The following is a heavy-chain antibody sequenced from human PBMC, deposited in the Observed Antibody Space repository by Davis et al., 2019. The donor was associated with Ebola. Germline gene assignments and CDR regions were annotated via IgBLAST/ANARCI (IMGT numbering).Heavy chain of an antibody. CDR1: RFTFSSYD. J-gene: IGHJ3*02. D-gene: IGHD1-26*01. CDR2: LGTSAET. Sequence: GESLKISCVASRFTFSSYDMHWVRQAPGKGLEWVSTLGTSAETYYADSVKGRFTISRDNSKNTLYLQMNGLRVEDTAIYYCAKDTSNIWFDKWGQGTMVTVSS. CDR3: AKDTSNIWFDK. V-gene: IGHV3-23*01.